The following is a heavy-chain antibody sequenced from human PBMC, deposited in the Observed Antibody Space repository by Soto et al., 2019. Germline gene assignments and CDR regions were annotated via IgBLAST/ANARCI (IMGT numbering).Heavy chain of an antibody. V-gene: IGHV3-74*01. J-gene: IGHJ4*02. CDR1: GFTFSNYW. D-gene: IGHD3-10*01. CDR3: ARGGGMLRGD. CDR2: INSDGSTT. Sequence: EVQLVESGGGLVQPGGSLRLSCAASGFTFSNYWMHWVRQAPGKGLVWVSRINSDGSTTSYADSVKGRFTISRDNAKNTLYLQMNRLSAEDTAVYYCARGGGMLRGDWGQGTLVTVSS.